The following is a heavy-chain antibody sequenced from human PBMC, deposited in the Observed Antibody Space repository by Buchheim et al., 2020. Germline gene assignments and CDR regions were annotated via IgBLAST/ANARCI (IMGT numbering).Heavy chain of an antibody. CDR2: IWYDENKK. D-gene: IGHD1-14*01. V-gene: IGHV3-33*01. CDR1: GFTFSIYG. Sequence: QVQLVESGGGVVQPGRSLRLSCAASGFTFSIYGMHWVRQAPGKGLEWVAVIWYDENKKYYADSVKGRFTISRDNSKNTLYLQMNSLRAEDTAVYYCARDETVYRTLNYWGQGT. CDR3: ARDETVYRTLNY. J-gene: IGHJ4*02.